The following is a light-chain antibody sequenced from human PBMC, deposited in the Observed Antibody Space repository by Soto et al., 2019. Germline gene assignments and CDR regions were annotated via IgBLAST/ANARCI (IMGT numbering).Light chain of an antibody. V-gene: IGLV1-40*01. CDR2: VNS. CDR1: SSNIGAGYD. Sequence: QSALTQPPSVSGAPGQRVTISCTGRSSNIGAGYDVHWYQQLPGTAPKLLIYVNSNRPSGVPDRFSGTKSGTSASLAITGLQAEDEADYYCQSYDSSLSGYVFGTGTKVTVL. CDR3: QSYDSSLSGYV. J-gene: IGLJ1*01.